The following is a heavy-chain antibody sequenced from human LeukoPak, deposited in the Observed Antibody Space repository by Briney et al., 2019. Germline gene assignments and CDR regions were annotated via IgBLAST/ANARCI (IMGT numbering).Heavy chain of an antibody. D-gene: IGHD3-10*01. CDR3: ARDGMVRGVIPIDAFDI. Sequence: SETLSLTCAVYGGSFSGYYWSWIRQPPGKGLEWIGEINHSGSTNYNPSLKSRVTISVDTSKNQFSLKLSSVTAADTAVYYCARDGMVRGVIPIDAFDIWGQGTMVTVSS. J-gene: IGHJ3*02. CDR2: INHSGST. V-gene: IGHV4-34*01. CDR1: GGSFSGYY.